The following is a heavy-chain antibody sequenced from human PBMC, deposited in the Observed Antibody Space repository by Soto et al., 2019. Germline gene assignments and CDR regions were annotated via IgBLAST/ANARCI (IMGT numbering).Heavy chain of an antibody. J-gene: IGHJ5*01. Sequence: QVQLVQSGAEVKKPGSSVKVSCKASGGTFNRYAINWVRQAPGQGLEWMGGIIPIFGTGNDAQKFQGRVTITADESTDTAYMELSSLRSEDTGVYYCARSAIPPFGFVSIPPHYYSWIDVWGQGTLVTVSS. CDR2: IIPIFGTG. D-gene: IGHD1-26*01. V-gene: IGHV1-69*01. CDR3: ARSAIPPFGFVSIPPHYYSWIDV. CDR1: GGTFNRYA.